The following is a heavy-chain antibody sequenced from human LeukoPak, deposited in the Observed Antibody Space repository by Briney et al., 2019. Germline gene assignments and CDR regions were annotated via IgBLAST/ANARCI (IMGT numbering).Heavy chain of an antibody. V-gene: IGHV4-34*01. D-gene: IGHD5-12*01. Sequence: SETLSLTCTVSGGFISGYYWSWIRQPPGKGLEWIGEINHSGSTNYNPSLKSRVTISVDTSKNQFSLKLSSVTAADTAVYYCARPQRLGYYYYYMDVWGKGTTVTVSS. CDR3: ARPQRLGYYYYYMDV. CDR1: GGFISGYY. J-gene: IGHJ6*03. CDR2: INHSGST.